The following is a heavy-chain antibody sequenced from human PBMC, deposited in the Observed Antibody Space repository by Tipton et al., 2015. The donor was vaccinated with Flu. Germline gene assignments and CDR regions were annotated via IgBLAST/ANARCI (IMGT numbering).Heavy chain of an antibody. J-gene: IGHJ4*02. CDR3: ARATYYEGSGSSDY. V-gene: IGHV4-38-2*02. CDR2: ISHSGRT. CDR1: DYSITSGYF. Sequence: LRLSCTVSDYSITSGYFWGWIRQPPGKGLEWIGGISHSGRTYYNPSLKSRVTISLDTAKNQFSQRLTSVTAADTAVYYWARATYYEGSGSSDYWGQGTRVTVSS. D-gene: IGHD3-10*01.